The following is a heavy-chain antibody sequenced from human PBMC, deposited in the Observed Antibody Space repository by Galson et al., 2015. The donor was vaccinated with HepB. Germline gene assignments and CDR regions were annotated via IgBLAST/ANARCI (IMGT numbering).Heavy chain of an antibody. CDR2: IKHDGGDK. J-gene: IGHJ6*03. Sequence: LRLSCAASGFTFSSYWMSWVRQAPGEGLEWVANIKHDGGDKRYLESVKGRFTISRDNAKNSLYLQINSLRVEDTAVYFCARGGYYYYYMDVWGTGTTVTVSS. V-gene: IGHV3-7*01. CDR1: GFTFSSYW. CDR3: ARGGYYYYYMDV.